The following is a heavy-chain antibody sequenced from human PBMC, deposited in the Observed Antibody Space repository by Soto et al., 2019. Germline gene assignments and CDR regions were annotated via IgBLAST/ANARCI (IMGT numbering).Heavy chain of an antibody. CDR1: GFTFSSHW. J-gene: IGHJ4*02. Sequence: GGSLRLSCAASGFTFSSHWMSWVRQAPGKGLEWVAYIKQDGSETYYVDSVKGRFTISRDNAQNSLYLQMNSLRAEDTAVYFCARKSLTTVTFFYWGQGTLVTVSS. V-gene: IGHV3-7*01. CDR3: ARKSLTTVTFFY. D-gene: IGHD4-17*01. CDR2: IKQDGSET.